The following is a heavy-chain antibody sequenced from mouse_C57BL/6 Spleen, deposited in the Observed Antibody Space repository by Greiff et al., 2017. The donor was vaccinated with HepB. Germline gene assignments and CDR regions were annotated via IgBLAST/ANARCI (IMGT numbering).Heavy chain of an antibody. CDR3: ARPDSFDY. J-gene: IGHJ2*01. CDR1: GFTFSSYG. V-gene: IGHV5-6*02. Sequence: EVMLVESGGDLVKPGGSLKLSCAASGFTFSSYGMSWVRQTPDKRLEWVATISSGGSYTYYPDSVKGRFTISRDNAKNTLYLQMSSLKSEDTAMYYCARPDSFDYWGQGTTLTVSS. CDR2: ISSGGSYT. D-gene: IGHD3-3*01.